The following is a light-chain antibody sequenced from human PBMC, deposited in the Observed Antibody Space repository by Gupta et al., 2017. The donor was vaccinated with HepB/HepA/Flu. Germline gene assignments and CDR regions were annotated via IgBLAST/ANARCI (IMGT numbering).Light chain of an antibody. V-gene: IGKV3-15*01. CDR3: QQESRWPWT. CDR1: QSVFSS. CDR2: DTY. Sequence: EIVMTQSPATLSVSPGERATLSCRASQSVFSSLAWYQHKPGQAPSLLIFDTYTRATGIPARFSGNGSGTEFFLTISSLQSEDFALYYCQQESRWPWTFGHGTKVDIK. J-gene: IGKJ3*01.